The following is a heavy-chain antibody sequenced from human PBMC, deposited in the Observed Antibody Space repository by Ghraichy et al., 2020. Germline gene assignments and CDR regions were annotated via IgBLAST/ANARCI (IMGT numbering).Heavy chain of an antibody. V-gene: IGHV4-31*03. CDR3: ARARVGYCSSTSCYYYYYYMDV. CDR2: IYYSGST. D-gene: IGHD2-2*01. CDR1: GGSISSGGYY. Sequence: TLSLTCTVSGGSISSGGYYWSWIRQHPEKGLEWIGYIYYSGSTYYNPSLKSRVTISVDTSKNQFSLKLSSVTAADTAVYYCARARVGYCSSTSCYYYYYYMDVWGKGTTVTVSS. J-gene: IGHJ6*03.